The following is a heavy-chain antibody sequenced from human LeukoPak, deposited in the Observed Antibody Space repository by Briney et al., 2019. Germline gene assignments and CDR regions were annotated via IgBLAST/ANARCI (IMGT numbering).Heavy chain of an antibody. J-gene: IGHJ6*03. CDR3: ARGRYDILTGYYPPPSYYYYYYMDV. CDR1: GESFSGYY. D-gene: IGHD3-9*01. V-gene: IGHV4-34*01. CDR2: INHSGST. Sequence: PSETLSLTCAVYGESFSGYYWSWIRQPPGKGLEWIGEINHSGSTNYNPSLKSRVTISVDTSKNQFSLKLSSVTAADTAVYYCARGRYDILTGYYPPPSYYYYYYMDVWGKGTTVTVSS.